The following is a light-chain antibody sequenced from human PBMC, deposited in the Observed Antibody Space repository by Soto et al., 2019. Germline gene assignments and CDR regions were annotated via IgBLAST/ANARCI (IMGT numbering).Light chain of an antibody. J-gene: IGLJ7*01. CDR1: SSDIGAYNF. V-gene: IGLV2-14*01. CDR2: EVT. CDR3: SSYTSSTTPV. Sequence: QSALTQPASVSGSPGQSITISCTGTSSDIGAYNFVSWYQQFPGKAPKLLIYEVTDRPSGVSNRFSGSKSGNTASLTISGLQAEVEADYYCSSYTSSTTPVFGGGTQLTVL.